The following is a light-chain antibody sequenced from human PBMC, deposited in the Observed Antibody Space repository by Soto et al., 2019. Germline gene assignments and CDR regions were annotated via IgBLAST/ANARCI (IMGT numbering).Light chain of an antibody. V-gene: IGKV3-20*01. CDR2: GAS. CDR1: QSVSSSY. J-gene: IGKJ5*01. CDR3: QQYGSSPFT. Sequence: IVLTQSPGTLSLCPGERATLSCRASQSVSSSYLAWYQQKPGQAPRLLIYGASSRATGIPDRFSGSGSGTDFTLTISRLEPEDFAVYYCQQYGSSPFTFGQGARLEIK.